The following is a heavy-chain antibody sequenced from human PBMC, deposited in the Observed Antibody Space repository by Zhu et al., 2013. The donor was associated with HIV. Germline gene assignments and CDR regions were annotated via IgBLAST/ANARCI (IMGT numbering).Heavy chain of an antibody. Sequence: QVHLVQSGSEVKKPGASVKVSCKASGYTFIRYGINWVRQAPGQGLEWMGGIIPIFGTPNYAQKFQGRVTIIADKSTSTAYMELSSLRSEDTAVYYCARARXTYYYDSRKVAHGMDVWGQGTTVTVSS. CDR1: GYTFIRYG. V-gene: IGHV1-69*06. CDR3: ARARXTYYYDSRKVAHGMDV. D-gene: IGHD3-22*01. J-gene: IGHJ6*02. CDR2: IIPIFGTP.